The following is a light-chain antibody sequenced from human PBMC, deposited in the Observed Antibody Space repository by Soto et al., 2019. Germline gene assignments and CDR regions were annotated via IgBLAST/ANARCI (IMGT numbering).Light chain of an antibody. Sequence: DIVMTQSPLSLPVTPGEPASISCRSSQSLLHSNGYNYLDWYLXKQGQSPQLXIYLGSNRASGVPDRFSGSGSGTDFTMKISRVEAEDVGVYYCMQALQTPNTFGQGTRLEIK. J-gene: IGKJ5*01. CDR2: LGS. CDR3: MQALQTPNT. CDR1: QSLLHSNGYNY. V-gene: IGKV2-28*01.